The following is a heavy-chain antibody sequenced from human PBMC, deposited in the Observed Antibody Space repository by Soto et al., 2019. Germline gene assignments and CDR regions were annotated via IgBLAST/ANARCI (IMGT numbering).Heavy chain of an antibody. CDR3: TGGYYYSYMDV. Sequence: SRTLSLTCAIASGSVFSNNCWSWVRQPPDKGLEWIGEIFHSGSTNYNPSLKSRVTISVDKSKNQFSLKLTSVTAADTAVYYCTGGYYYSYMDVWGKGTTVT. CDR1: SGSVFSNNC. D-gene: IGHD3-16*01. V-gene: IGHV4-4*02. J-gene: IGHJ6*03. CDR2: IFHSGST.